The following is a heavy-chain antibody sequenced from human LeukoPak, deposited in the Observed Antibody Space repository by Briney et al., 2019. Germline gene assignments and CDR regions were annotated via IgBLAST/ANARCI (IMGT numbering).Heavy chain of an antibody. Sequence: GGSLRLSCAASGFTFSDYYMSWIRQAPGKGLEWVSYISGSGSTIYYADSVKGRFTISRDNAKNSLYLQMNSLRAEDTAVYYCARHDEGSGWYRSYIDLWGRGTLVIVSS. V-gene: IGHV3-11*01. CDR3: ARHDEGSGWYRSYIDL. CDR2: ISGSGSTI. D-gene: IGHD6-19*01. J-gene: IGHJ2*01. CDR1: GFTFSDYY.